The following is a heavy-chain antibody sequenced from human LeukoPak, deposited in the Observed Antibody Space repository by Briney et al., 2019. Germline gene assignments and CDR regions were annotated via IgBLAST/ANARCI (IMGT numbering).Heavy chain of an antibody. CDR1: GLTFSSYS. CDR2: ITSSSRYI. V-gene: IGHV3-21*01. Sequence: GGSLRLSCAASGLTFSSYSMNWVRHAPGKGLEWVSSITSSSRYIYYADSVKGRFTISRPNAKNSLYLQMNSLRAEDAAVYYCAGYYDSSGYYYRDWGQGTLVTVSS. J-gene: IGHJ4*02. D-gene: IGHD3-22*01. CDR3: AGYYDSSGYYYRD.